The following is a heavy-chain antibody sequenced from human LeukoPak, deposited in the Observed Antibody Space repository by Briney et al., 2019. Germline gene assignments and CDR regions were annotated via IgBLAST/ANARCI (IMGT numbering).Heavy chain of an antibody. V-gene: IGHV3-53*01. J-gene: IGHJ4*02. D-gene: IGHD3-10*01. CDR3: ARGLNYGSGSTLEGF. CDR1: GFTVSSNY. CDR2: IYSGGRT. Sequence: GGSLRLSCAASGFTVSSNYMSWVRQAPGKGLEWASVIYSGGRTNYTDSVKGRFTISRDNTKNTLYLQMNNLRAEDTAVYYCARGLNYGSGSTLEGFWGQGTLVTVYS.